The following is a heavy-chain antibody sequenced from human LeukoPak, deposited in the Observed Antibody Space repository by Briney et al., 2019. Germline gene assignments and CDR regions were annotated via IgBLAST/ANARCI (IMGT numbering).Heavy chain of an antibody. D-gene: IGHD5-18*01. Sequence: SETLSLTCTVSGYSISSGYYWGWIRQPPGNGLEWIGSIYHSGSTNYNPSLKSRVTISVDTSKNQFSLKLTSVSAADTAVYYCASLTAAGYFQHWGQGTLVTVSS. CDR1: GYSISSGYY. CDR3: ASLTAAGYFQH. V-gene: IGHV4-38-2*02. CDR2: IYHSGST. J-gene: IGHJ1*01.